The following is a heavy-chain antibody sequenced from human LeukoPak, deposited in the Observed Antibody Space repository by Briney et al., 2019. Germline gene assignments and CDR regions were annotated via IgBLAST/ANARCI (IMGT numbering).Heavy chain of an antibody. CDR3: AKEGSSSWPLDY. J-gene: IGHJ4*02. Sequence: PGRSLRLSCAASGFTFSSYAMHWVRQAPGKGLEWVAVISYDGSNKYYADSVKGRFTISRDNSKNTLYLQMNSLRAEDTAVYYCAKEGSSSWPLDYWGQGTLVTVSS. CDR2: ISYDGSNK. CDR1: GFTFSSYA. D-gene: IGHD6-13*01. V-gene: IGHV3-30-3*01.